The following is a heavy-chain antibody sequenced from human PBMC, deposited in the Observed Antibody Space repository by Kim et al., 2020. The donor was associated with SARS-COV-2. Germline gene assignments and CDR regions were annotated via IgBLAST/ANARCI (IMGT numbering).Heavy chain of an antibody. CDR2: INTNTGNP. CDR1: GYTFTSYA. J-gene: IGHJ5*02. D-gene: IGHD3-3*01. V-gene: IGHV7-4-1*02. CDR3: ARDRRTTIFGVVIIPTNWFDP. Sequence: ASVKVSCKASGYTFTSYAMNWVRQASGQGLEWMGWINTNTGNPTYAQGFTGRFVFSLDTSVSTAYLQISSLKAEDTAVYYCARDRRTTIFGVVIIPTNWFDPWGQGTLVTVSS.